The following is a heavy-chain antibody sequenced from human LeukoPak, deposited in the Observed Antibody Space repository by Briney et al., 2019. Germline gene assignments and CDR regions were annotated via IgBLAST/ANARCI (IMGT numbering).Heavy chain of an antibody. CDR2: IYYSGST. CDR1: GGSISSYY. V-gene: IGHV4-59*01. J-gene: IGHJ4*02. CDR3: ARVLRFGIFFDY. Sequence: PSETLSLTCTVSGGSISSYYWSWIRQPPGKGLEWIGYIYYSGSTNYNPSLKSRVIISVDTSKNQFSLKLSSVTAADTAVYYWARVLRFGIFFDYWGQGTLVTVSS. D-gene: IGHD3-10*01.